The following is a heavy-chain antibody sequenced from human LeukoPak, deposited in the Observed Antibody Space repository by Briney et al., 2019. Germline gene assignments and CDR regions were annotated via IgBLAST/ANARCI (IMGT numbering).Heavy chain of an antibody. V-gene: IGHV3-21*01. J-gene: IGHJ4*02. CDR3: ARRLLWFGELFDY. Sequence: GGSLRLSCAASGFTFSSYSMNWVRQAPGKGLEWVSSISSSSSYIYYADSVKGRFTISRDNAKNSLYLQMNSLRAEDTAVYYCARRLLWFGELFDYWGQGTLVTVPS. CDR2: ISSSSSYI. D-gene: IGHD3-10*01. CDR1: GFTFSSYS.